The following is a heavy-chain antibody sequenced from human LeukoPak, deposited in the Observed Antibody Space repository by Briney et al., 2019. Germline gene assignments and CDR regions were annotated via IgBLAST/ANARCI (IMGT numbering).Heavy chain of an antibody. V-gene: IGHV1-8*01. D-gene: IGHD6-19*01. CDR2: MNANNGNT. CDR3: ARLAVAGNTVPYYFDY. J-gene: IGHJ4*02. CDR1: GFTFTNYD. Sequence: ASVKVSCKASGFTFTNYDINWVRQATGQGLEWMGWMNANNGNTAYAQKFQGRVTITADKSTSTAYMELSSLRSEDTAVYYCARLAVAGNTVPYYFDYWGQGTLVTVSS.